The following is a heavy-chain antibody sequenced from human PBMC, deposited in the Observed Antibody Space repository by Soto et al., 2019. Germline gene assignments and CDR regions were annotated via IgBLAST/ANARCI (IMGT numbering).Heavy chain of an antibody. CDR2: ISYDGSNK. CDR1: GFTFSSYG. CDR3: AKRYYYDSSGYYPDYYYYGMDV. Sequence: GGSLRLSCAASGFTFSSYGMHWVRQAPGKGLEWVAVISYDGSNKYYADSVKGRFTISRDNSKNTLYLQMNSLRAEDTAVYYCAKRYYYDSSGYYPDYYYYGMDVWGQGTTVTVSS. J-gene: IGHJ6*02. V-gene: IGHV3-30*18. D-gene: IGHD3-22*01.